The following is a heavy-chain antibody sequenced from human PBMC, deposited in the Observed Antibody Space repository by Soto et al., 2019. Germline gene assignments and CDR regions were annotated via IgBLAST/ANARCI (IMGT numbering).Heavy chain of an antibody. D-gene: IGHD3-16*01. CDR1: GFTFSSYA. Sequence: GGSLRLSCAASGFTFSSYAMSWVRQAPGKGLEWFSFMSHNSIIIYYADSVKGRFTISRDNSKNTLYLQMNSLRAEDTAVYYCARAYEGDYFDYWGQGTLVTVSS. CDR3: ARAYEGDYFDY. V-gene: IGHV3-48*01. CDR2: MSHNSIII. J-gene: IGHJ4*02.